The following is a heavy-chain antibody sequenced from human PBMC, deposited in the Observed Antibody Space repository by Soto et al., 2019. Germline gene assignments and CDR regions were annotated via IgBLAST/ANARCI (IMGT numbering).Heavy chain of an antibody. CDR3: ARGTWFGDSYSDTFDY. Sequence: EVQLVESGGGLVQPGGSLRLSCAASGFTFSSYSMNWVRQAPGKGLEWISYIGKRSSTIYYADSVKGRFTISRDNAKDSLYLQMNSLRDGDTAVYFCARGTWFGDSYSDTFDYWGQGILVTVSP. V-gene: IGHV3-48*02. CDR2: IGKRSSTI. J-gene: IGHJ4*02. CDR1: GFTFSSYS. D-gene: IGHD2-21*02.